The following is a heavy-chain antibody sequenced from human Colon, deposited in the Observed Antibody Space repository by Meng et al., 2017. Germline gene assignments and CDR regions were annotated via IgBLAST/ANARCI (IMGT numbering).Heavy chain of an antibody. J-gene: IGHJ4*02. Sequence: QVQLVHSGAEVQKPGASVKVSCKASGYTFSNYGFSWVRQAPGQGLEWMGWISAYNGNTKYAQKFQGRVTVTTDTSTSTAYMELRSLRSDDTAVYYCARSEWFGELDHWGQGTLVTVSS. V-gene: IGHV1-18*01. D-gene: IGHD3-10*01. CDR2: ISAYNGNT. CDR1: GYTFSNYG. CDR3: ARSEWFGELDH.